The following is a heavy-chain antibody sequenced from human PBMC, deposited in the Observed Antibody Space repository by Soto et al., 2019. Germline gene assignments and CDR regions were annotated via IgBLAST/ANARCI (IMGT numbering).Heavy chain of an antibody. CDR2: INHSGST. CDR3: ARDRRRYCSGGSCYLPEAFDI. Sequence: PSETLSLTCAVYGGSFSGYYWSWIRQPPGKGLEWIGEINHSGSTNYNPSLKSRVTISVDTSKNQFSLKLSSVTAADTAVYYCARDRRRYCSGGSCYLPEAFDIWGQGTMVTVSS. J-gene: IGHJ3*02. D-gene: IGHD2-15*01. V-gene: IGHV4-34*01. CDR1: GGSFSGYY.